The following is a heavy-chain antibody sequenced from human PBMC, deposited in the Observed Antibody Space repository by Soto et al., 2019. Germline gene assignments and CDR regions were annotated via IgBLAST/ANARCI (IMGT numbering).Heavy chain of an antibody. Sequence: SETLSLTCNVSGGSISSYYWSWIRQPAGKGLEWIGSIYYSGSTYYNPSVKSRATISVEKSKNQLSLKLSSVTAADTAVYYCAGRVSDYWFDPWGQGTLVTVSS. CDR1: GGSISSYY. CDR3: AGRVSDYWFDP. CDR2: IYYSGST. J-gene: IGHJ5*02. D-gene: IGHD3-3*01. V-gene: IGHV4-39*01.